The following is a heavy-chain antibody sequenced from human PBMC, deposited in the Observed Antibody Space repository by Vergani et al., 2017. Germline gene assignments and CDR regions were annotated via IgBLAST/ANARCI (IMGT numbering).Heavy chain of an antibody. CDR2: IYTSGST. CDR1: GGSISSGSYY. D-gene: IGHD2-21*02. V-gene: IGHV4-61*02. J-gene: IGHJ4*02. Sequence: QVHLQESGPGLVKPSQTLSLTCTVSGGSISSGSYYWSWIRQPAGKGLEWIGRIYTSGSTNYNPSLKSRVTISVDTSKNQFSLKLSSVTAADTAVYYCARDGDRYPRGVCGYWGQGTLVTVSS. CDR3: ARDGDRYPRGVCGY.